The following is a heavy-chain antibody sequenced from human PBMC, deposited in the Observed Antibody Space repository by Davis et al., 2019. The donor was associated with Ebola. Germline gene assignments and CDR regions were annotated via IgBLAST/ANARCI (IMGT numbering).Heavy chain of an antibody. D-gene: IGHD6-6*01. CDR1: GGTFSSYA. CDR2: IIPIFGTA. Sequence: AASVKVSCKASGGTFSSYAISWVRQAPGQGLEWMGGIIPIFGTAKYAQKFQGRVTITADKSTSTAYMELSSLRSEDTAVYYCARRIAARPNWFDPWGQGTLVTVSS. J-gene: IGHJ5*02. V-gene: IGHV1-69*06. CDR3: ARRIAARPNWFDP.